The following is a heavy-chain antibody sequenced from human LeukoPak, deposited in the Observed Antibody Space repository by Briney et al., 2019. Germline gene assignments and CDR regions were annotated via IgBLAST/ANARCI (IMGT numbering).Heavy chain of an antibody. D-gene: IGHD6-19*01. J-gene: IGHJ4*02. Sequence: GGSLRLSCAVSGFTFSSYSMTWIRQAPGKGLEWVSHISRSGSTIYYADSVKGRFTISRDNAKNSLYLEMNSLRAEDTAVYYCAREGIAVAGTGFFDYWGQGTLVTVSS. CDR3: AREGIAVAGTGFFDY. V-gene: IGHV3-48*04. CDR1: GFTFSSYS. CDR2: ISRSGSTI.